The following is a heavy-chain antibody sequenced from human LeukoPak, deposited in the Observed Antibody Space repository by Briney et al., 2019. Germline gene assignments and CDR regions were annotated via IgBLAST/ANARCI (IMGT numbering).Heavy chain of an antibody. CDR1: GFTFSSYS. J-gene: IGHJ4*02. CDR2: IGSSSSYI. Sequence: GGSLRLSCAASGFTFSSYSMNWVRQAPGKGLEWVSSIGSSSSYIYYADSVKGRFTISRDNAKNSLYLQVNSLRAEDTAVYYCARDIVVVGFDYWGQGTLVTVSS. CDR3: ARDIVVVGFDY. V-gene: IGHV3-21*01. D-gene: IGHD3-22*01.